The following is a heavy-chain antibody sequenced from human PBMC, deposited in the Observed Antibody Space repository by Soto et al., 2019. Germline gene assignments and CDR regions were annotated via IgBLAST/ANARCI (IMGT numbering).Heavy chain of an antibody. Sequence: SETLSLTCTVSGGSVTNSSYYWGWIRQSPGKGLEWIGSVYYRGRSYSKSSVKSRVTISVATSKNRFSLSLNSVTASDTAVYFCVSQRTTVPTQAYFDYWGPGALVTVS. CDR3: VSQRTTVPTQAYFDY. CDR2: VYYRGRS. D-gene: IGHD4-17*01. J-gene: IGHJ4*02. V-gene: IGHV4-39*01. CDR1: GGSVTNSSYY.